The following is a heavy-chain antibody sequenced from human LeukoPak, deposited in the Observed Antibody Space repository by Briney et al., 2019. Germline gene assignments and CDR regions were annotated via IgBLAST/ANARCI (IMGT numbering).Heavy chain of an antibody. CDR1: GFTFSSYA. CDR2: ISGSGGST. CDR3: AKSHYDILTGYSYYFDY. J-gene: IGHJ4*02. D-gene: IGHD3-9*01. V-gene: IGHV3-23*01. Sequence: GGSLRLSCAASGFTFSSYAMSWVRQAPGKGLEWVSSISGSGGSTYNADSVTGRFTISRDNSKNTPYLQMNSLRADDTAVYYCAKSHYDILTGYSYYFDYWGQGTLVAVSS.